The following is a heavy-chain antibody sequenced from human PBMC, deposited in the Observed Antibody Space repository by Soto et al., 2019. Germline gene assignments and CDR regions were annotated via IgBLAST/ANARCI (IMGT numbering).Heavy chain of an antibody. CDR3: ARLQIEVAGTN. Sequence: ASVKVSCKASGYTFSDYYMHWVRQAPGQGLEWMGWINANSGGTTYAQKFQGRVTMTRDTSISTAYMELSRLSSDDTAIYYCARLQIEVAGTNWGQGTQVTVSS. CDR1: GYTFSDYY. CDR2: INANSGGT. V-gene: IGHV1-2*02. D-gene: IGHD6-19*01. J-gene: IGHJ4*02.